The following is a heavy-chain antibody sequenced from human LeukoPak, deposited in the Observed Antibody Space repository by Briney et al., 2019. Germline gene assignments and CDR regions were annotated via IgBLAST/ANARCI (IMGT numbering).Heavy chain of an antibody. CDR2: IYTSGST. D-gene: IGHD4-17*01. J-gene: IGHJ6*02. CDR1: GGSISSYY. Sequence: SETLSLTCTVSGGSISSYYWSWIRQPAGKGLEWIGRIYTSGSTNYNPSLKSRVTMSVDKSKNQFSLKLSSVTAADTAVYYCARGNGDYGDYPPHDYYYFGRDVWGQGTTVTVSS. V-gene: IGHV4-4*07. CDR3: ARGNGDYGDYPPHDYYYFGRDV.